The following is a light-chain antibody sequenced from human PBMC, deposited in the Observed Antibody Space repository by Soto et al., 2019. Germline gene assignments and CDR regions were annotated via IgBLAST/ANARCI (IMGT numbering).Light chain of an antibody. J-gene: IGLJ3*02. CDR1: SSTIGAGYD. V-gene: IGLV1-40*01. CDR3: QSYDSSLSGWV. CDR2: GNS. Sequence: QPVLTQPPSVSGAPGQRVTISCTGSSSTIGAGYDVHWYQQLPGTAPKLLIHGNSNRPSGVPDRFSGSKSGTSASLAITGLQAEDEADYYCQSYDSSLSGWVFGGGTQLTVL.